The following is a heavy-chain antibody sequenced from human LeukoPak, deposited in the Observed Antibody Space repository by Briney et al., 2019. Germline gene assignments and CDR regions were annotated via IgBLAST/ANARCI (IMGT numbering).Heavy chain of an antibody. CDR1: GYTFTSYA. CDR2: INAGNGNT. D-gene: IGHD6-13*01. J-gene: IGHJ4*02. CDR3: ARVGGYSSWYYFDY. V-gene: IGHV1-3*01. Sequence: ASVKVSCTASGYTFTSYAMHWVRQAPGQRLEWMGWINAGNGNTKYSQKFQGRVTITRDTSAGTAYMELSSLGSEDTAVYYCARVGGYSSWYYFDYWGQGTLVTVSS.